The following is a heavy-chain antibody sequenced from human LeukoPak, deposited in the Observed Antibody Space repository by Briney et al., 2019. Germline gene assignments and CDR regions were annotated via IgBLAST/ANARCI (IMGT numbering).Heavy chain of an antibody. V-gene: IGHV4-61*02. J-gene: IGHJ4*02. CDR2: IYTSGST. CDR3: ARGDFDWLSWYYFDY. CDR1: GDSIISGVYY. Sequence: SQTLSLTCTVSGDSIISGVYYWSWIRQPAGKGLEWIGRIYTSGSTNYNPSLKSRVTISVDTSKNQFSLKLSSVTAADTAVYYCARGDFDWLSWYYFDYWGQGTLVTVSS. D-gene: IGHD3-9*01.